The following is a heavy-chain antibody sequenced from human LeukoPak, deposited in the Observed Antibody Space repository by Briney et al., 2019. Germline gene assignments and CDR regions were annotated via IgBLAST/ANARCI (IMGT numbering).Heavy chain of an antibody. J-gene: IGHJ6*03. D-gene: IGHD3-3*01. CDR1: GGSISSYY. CDR3: ARSITIFGVAVGGYYYMDV. CDR2: IYYSGST. Sequence: SETLSLTCTVSGGSISSYYWSWIRQPPGKGLEWIGYIYYSGSTNYNPSLKSRVTISVDTSKNQFSLKLGSVTAADTAVYYCARSITIFGVAVGGYYYMDVWGKGTTVTVSS. V-gene: IGHV4-59*01.